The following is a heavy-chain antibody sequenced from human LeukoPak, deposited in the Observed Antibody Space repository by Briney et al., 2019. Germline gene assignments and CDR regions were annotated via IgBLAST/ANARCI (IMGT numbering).Heavy chain of an antibody. CDR1: GGSISSFF. J-gene: IGHJ5*02. D-gene: IGHD4-17*01. CDR3: ARSRGGYGDYGSWFDP. Sequence: SETLSLTCTVSGGSISSFFWSWIRRPPGKGLEWIGYIHYSGSTKDNPSLKSRLTTSVDTSKNQFSLRLSSVTAADTAVYYCARSRGGYGDYGSWFDPWGQGILVTVSS. CDR2: IHYSGST. V-gene: IGHV4-59*01.